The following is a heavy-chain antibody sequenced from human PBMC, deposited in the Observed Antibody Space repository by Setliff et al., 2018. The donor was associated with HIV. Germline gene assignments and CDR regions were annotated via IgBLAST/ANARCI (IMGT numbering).Heavy chain of an antibody. V-gene: IGHV1-8*02. J-gene: IGHJ5*02. CDR2: MNPNSGNT. CDR3: ARGTAPRPASVLEFLEWLFPNWFDP. Sequence: ASVKVSCKASGYTFTSYDINWVRQATGQGLEWMGWMNPNSGNTGYAAKFQGRVTMTRDTSISTAYMELSSLRSDDTAVYYCARGTAPRPASVLEFLEWLFPNWFDPWGQGTLVTVSS. D-gene: IGHD3-3*02. CDR1: GYTFTSYD.